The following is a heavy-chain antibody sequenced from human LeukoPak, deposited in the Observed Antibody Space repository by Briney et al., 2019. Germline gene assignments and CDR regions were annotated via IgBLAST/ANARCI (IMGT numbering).Heavy chain of an antibody. Sequence: PSETLSLTCTVSGGSISSYYWSWIRQPAGKGLEWIGRIYTSGSTNYNPSLKSRVTISVDTSKNQFSLKLSSVTAADTAVYYCARGGVRYSSGWYPPRAEYFQHWGQGTLVTVSS. CDR1: GGSISSYY. J-gene: IGHJ1*01. V-gene: IGHV4-4*07. CDR3: ARGGVRYSSGWYPPRAEYFQH. CDR2: IYTSGST. D-gene: IGHD6-19*01.